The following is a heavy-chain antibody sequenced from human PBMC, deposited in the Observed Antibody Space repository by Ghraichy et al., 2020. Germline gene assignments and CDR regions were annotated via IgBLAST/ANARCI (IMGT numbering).Heavy chain of an antibody. Sequence: SGPTLVKPTQTLTLTCTFSGFSLSATGVGVGWIRQPPGKALEWLALIFYNDEERYNPSLNSRLNIAKDTSKNYVVLTMTNMDPVDTATYYCAHEGYGSDSWFDAWGQGILVTVSS. V-gene: IGHV2-5*01. CDR1: GFSLSATGVG. D-gene: IGHD2-8*02. CDR3: AHEGYGSDSWFDA. CDR2: IFYNDEE. J-gene: IGHJ5*02.